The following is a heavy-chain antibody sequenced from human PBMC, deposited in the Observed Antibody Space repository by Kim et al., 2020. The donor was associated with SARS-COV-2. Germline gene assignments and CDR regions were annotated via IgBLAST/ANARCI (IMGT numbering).Heavy chain of an antibody. CDR2: ISGYNGDT. V-gene: IGHV1-18*01. CDR3: ARAHGHNDVDY. D-gene: IGHD1-1*01. CDR1: GYTFKNFG. J-gene: IGHJ4*02. Sequence: ASVKVSCKTSGYTFKNFGISWIRQDPGRGLQWMGWISGYNGDTSYPQNFQGRVTMTTDTSTNTIYMELRSLGSDDTALYFCARAHGHNDVDYWGQGTLVT.